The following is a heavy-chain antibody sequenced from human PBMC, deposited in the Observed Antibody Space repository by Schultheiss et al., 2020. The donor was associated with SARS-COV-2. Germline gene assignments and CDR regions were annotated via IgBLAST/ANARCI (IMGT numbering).Heavy chain of an antibody. CDR1: GGSISSYY. J-gene: IGHJ6*02. V-gene: IGHV4-4*07. D-gene: IGHD3-10*01. CDR3: ARGHYYGSGSSQYYYYYGMDV. Sequence: SETLSLTCTVSGGSISSYYWSWIRQPPGKGLEWIGRIYTSGSTNYNPSLKSRVTMSVDTSKNQFSLKLSSVTAADTAVYYCARGHYYGSGSSQYYYYYGMDVWGQGTTVTVSS. CDR2: IYTSGST.